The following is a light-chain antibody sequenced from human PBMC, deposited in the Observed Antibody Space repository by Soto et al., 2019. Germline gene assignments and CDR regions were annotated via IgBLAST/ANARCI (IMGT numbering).Light chain of an antibody. Sequence: QSALTQPASVSGSPGQSITISCTGTSSDVGSYNFVSWYQQHPGKAPKLMIYEGSKRPSGVSNRFSGSKSGSTASLTISGLQAEDEADYYCSSYASSNSCVFGGGTKLTVL. V-gene: IGLV2-23*01. CDR2: EGS. J-gene: IGLJ2*01. CDR3: SSYASSNSCV. CDR1: SSDVGSYNF.